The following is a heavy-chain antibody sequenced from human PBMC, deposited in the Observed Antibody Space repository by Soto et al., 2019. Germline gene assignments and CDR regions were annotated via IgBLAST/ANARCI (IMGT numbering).Heavy chain of an antibody. J-gene: IGHJ5*02. CDR3: ARGQRREDWFDP. CDR1: GGSVSSSNYS. Sequence: QLQLQESGSGLVKPSQTLSLTCTVSGGSVSSSNYSWSWIRQPLGKGLEWIGYIYHSGSTYYNPSLKSRVTISIDRSKNQFSLKLSSVTAADTAVYYCARGQRREDWFDPWGQGTLVTVSS. V-gene: IGHV4-30-2*01. D-gene: IGHD1-26*01. CDR2: IYHSGST.